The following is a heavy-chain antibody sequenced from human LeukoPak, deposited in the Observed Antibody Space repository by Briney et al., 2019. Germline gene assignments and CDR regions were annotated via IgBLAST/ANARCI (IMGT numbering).Heavy chain of an antibody. J-gene: IGHJ4*02. D-gene: IGHD3-22*01. V-gene: IGHV3-30-3*01. CDR3: ARDLTYYYDSSGRRGQGY. Sequence: PRGSLRLSCAASGFTFSSYAMHWVRQAPGKGLEWVAVISYDGSNKYYADSVKGRFTISRDNSKNTLYLQMNSLRAEDTAVYYCARDLTYYYDSSGRRGQGYWGQGTLVTVSS. CDR2: ISYDGSNK. CDR1: GFTFSSYA.